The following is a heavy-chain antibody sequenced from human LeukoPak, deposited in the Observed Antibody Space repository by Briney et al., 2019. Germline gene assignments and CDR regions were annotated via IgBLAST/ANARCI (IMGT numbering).Heavy chain of an antibody. CDR3: ARNRDGYNSFDY. CDR1: GGSINNGGYY. CDR2: IYYSGSS. J-gene: IGHJ4*02. V-gene: IGHV4-31*03. Sequence: PSETLSLTCTVSGGSINNGGYYWSWIRQHPGKGLEWIGYIYYSGSSYYNPSLRSRVTISVDTSKNHFSLKLSSVTAANTAVYYCARNRDGYNSFDYWGQGTLVTVSS. D-gene: IGHD5-24*01.